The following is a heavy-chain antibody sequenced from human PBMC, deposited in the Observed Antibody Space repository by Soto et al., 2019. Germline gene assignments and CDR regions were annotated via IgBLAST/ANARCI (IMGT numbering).Heavy chain of an antibody. Sequence: EVQLVESGGGLVQPGGSLRLSCAASGFTVSSNYMSWVRQAPGKGLEWVSVIYSGGSTYYADSVKGRFTISRDNSKNTRYLQMNSLRAADTAVYYCARDASDWYFDLWGRGTLVTVSS. CDR2: IYSGGST. CDR3: ARDASDWYFDL. J-gene: IGHJ2*01. CDR1: GFTVSSNY. V-gene: IGHV3-66*01.